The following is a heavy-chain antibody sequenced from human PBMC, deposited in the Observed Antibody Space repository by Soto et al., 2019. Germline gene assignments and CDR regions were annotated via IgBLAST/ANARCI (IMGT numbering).Heavy chain of an antibody. CDR3: TLQGNSLDY. Sequence: EVQLVESGRGLVQPGGSLRLSCAASGITFTHHSMDWVRQAPGKGLEWVGRSNNKGNSYTTRYAASVKGTFTISRDDSKNSLYLQMNSLKTEDTAVYYCTLQGNSLDYWGQGTLVTVSS. J-gene: IGHJ4*02. CDR1: GITFTHHS. D-gene: IGHD1-7*01. V-gene: IGHV3-72*01. CDR2: SNNKGNSYTT.